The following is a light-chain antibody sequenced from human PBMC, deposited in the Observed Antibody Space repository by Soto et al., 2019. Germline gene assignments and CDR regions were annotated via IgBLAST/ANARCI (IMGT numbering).Light chain of an antibody. J-gene: IGLJ1*01. V-gene: IGLV1-40*01. CDR1: SSNIGAGYD. CDR3: QSDDSSLSGYV. CDR2: GNS. Sequence: QSVLTQPPSVSGAPGQRVTISCTGSSSNIGAGYDVHWYQQLPGTAPKLLIYGNSNRPSGVPDRFSGSKSGTSASLAITGLQAEDEADEYCQSDDSSLSGYVFGTGTKLTVL.